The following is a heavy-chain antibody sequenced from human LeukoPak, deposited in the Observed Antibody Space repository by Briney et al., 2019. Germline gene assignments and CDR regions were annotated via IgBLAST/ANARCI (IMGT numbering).Heavy chain of an antibody. CDR3: AREELLGGPGYDY. V-gene: IGHV1-69*06. J-gene: IGHJ4*02. D-gene: IGHD1-26*01. Sequence: APVKVSCKASGGTFSSYAISWVRQAPGQGLEWMGGIIPIFGTANYAQKFQGRVTITADKSTSTAYMELSSLRSEDTAVYYCAREELLGGPGYDYWGQGTLVTVSS. CDR1: GGTFSSYA. CDR2: IIPIFGTA.